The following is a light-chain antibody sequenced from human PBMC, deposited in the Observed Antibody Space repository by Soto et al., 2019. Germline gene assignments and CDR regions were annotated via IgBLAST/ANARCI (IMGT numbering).Light chain of an antibody. CDR2: GAS. Sequence: EVVMTQSPATLSVSLGDRATLSCRASQSVSSNLAWYQQKPGQGPRLLIYGASTRATGIPARFSGSGSGTEFTLTISSLQSEDFAVYSCQQYNNWPLTFGGGTKVAIK. V-gene: IGKV3-15*01. CDR3: QQYNNWPLT. CDR1: QSVSSN. J-gene: IGKJ4*01.